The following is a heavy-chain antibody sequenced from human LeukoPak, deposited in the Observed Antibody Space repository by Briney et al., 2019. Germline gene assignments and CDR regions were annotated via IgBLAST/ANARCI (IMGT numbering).Heavy chain of an antibody. V-gene: IGHV1-69*13. CDR2: IIPIFGTA. CDR1: GYTFTTYY. J-gene: IGHJ4*02. Sequence: GASVKVSCKASGYTFTTYYIHWVRQAPGQGLEWMGGIIPIFGTANYAQKFQGRVTITADESTSTAYMELSSLRSEDTAVYYCARERDSSGYWGYYFDYWGQGTLVTVSS. D-gene: IGHD3-22*01. CDR3: ARERDSSGYWGYYFDY.